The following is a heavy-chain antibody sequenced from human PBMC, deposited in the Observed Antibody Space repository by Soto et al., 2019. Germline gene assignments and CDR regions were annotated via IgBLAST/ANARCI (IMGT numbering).Heavy chain of an antibody. CDR1: GGSISSGDYY. Sequence: SETLSLTCTVSGGSISSGDYYWSWIRQPPGKGLEWIGYIYYSGSTYYNPSLKSRVTISVDTSKNQFSLKLSSVTAADTAVYYCARDADILTGSDAFDIWGQGTMVTVSS. CDR3: ARDADILTGSDAFDI. D-gene: IGHD3-9*01. J-gene: IGHJ3*02. CDR2: IYYSGST. V-gene: IGHV4-30-4*01.